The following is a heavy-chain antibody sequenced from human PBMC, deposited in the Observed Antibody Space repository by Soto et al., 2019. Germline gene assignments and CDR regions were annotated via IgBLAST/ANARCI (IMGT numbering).Heavy chain of an antibody. V-gene: IGHV4-61*01. CDR1: GGSVNSDSYY. CDR2: IYYSGRT. Sequence: PSETLSLTCTVSGGSVNSDSYYWSWIRQPPGKALEWIGYIYYSGRTNYNPSLKSRVTISVDTSRNQFSLKLSAVTAADTAVFYCAGEYRKSPGACDRWGQGTLFTGFS. D-gene: IGHD1-26*01. CDR3: AGEYRKSPGACDR. J-gene: IGHJ4*02.